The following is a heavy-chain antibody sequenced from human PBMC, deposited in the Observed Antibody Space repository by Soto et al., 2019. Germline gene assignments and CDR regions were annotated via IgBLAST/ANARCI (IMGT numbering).Heavy chain of an antibody. CDR3: ARRSPMVVTIESEVDYYYYGMDV. CDR2: IYPGDSDT. J-gene: IGHJ6*02. Sequence: PGESLKISCKGSGYSFTSYWIGWVRQMPGKGLEWMGIIYPGDSDTRYSPSFQGQVTISADKSISTAYLQWSSLKASDTAMYYCARRSPMVVTIESEVDYYYYGMDVWGQGTTVTVSS. V-gene: IGHV5-51*01. D-gene: IGHD2-15*01. CDR1: GYSFTSYW.